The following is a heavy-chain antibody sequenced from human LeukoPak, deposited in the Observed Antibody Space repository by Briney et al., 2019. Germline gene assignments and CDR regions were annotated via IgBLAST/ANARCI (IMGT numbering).Heavy chain of an antibody. V-gene: IGHV3-74*01. J-gene: IGHJ4*02. CDR2: INSDESST. Sequence: GGSLRLSCAASGFTFSTYWMHWVRQAPGKGLVWVSRINSDESSTTYADSVKSRFTISRDNAKNTLYLQMNSLRAEDTAVYYCAKSRRAYCSGGSCFGLWDYWGQGTLVTVSS. CDR1: GFTFSTYW. CDR3: AKSRRAYCSGGSCFGLWDY. D-gene: IGHD2-15*01.